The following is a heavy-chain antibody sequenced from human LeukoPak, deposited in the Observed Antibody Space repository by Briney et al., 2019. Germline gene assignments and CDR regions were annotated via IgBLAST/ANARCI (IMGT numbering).Heavy chain of an antibody. Sequence: PGGSLRLSCAASGFTFSNYAMNWVRQAPGKGLEWVSVISGSGGSTYYADSVKGRFTISRDNSKNTLYLQMNSLRAEDTAVYDCAKEPGLHYYYCCYMDVWGKGTTVTVSS. CDR3: AKEPGLHYYYCCYMDV. V-gene: IGHV3-23*01. CDR1: GFTFSNYA. J-gene: IGHJ6*03. CDR2: ISGSGGST. D-gene: IGHD4-11*01.